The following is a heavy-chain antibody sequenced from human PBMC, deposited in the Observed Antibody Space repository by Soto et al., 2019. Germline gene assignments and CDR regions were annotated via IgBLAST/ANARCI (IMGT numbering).Heavy chain of an antibody. D-gene: IGHD3-22*01. V-gene: IGHV3-48*01. CDR3: SGGGVSSGPGY. J-gene: IGHJ4*02. Sequence: EVQLVESGGGLVQPGGSLRLSCAASGFTFSGSSMNWVRQAPGKGLEWISFIDTVSSVIYYADSVKGRCSISRDNAKNTLYLQMNSLRAEDTAMYYCSGGGVSSGPGYWGKGTLVTVSS. CDR2: IDTVSSVI. CDR1: GFTFSGSS.